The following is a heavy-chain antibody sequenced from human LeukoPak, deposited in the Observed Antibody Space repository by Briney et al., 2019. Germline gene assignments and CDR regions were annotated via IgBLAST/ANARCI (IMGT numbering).Heavy chain of an antibody. CDR2: IYSGGST. Sequence: GGSLRLSCAASGFTVSSNYMSWVRQAPGKGLEWVSVIYSGGSTYYADSVKGRFTISGDNSKNTLYLQMNSLRAEDTAVYYCARDHGGYDLLGSDYWGQGTLVTVSS. CDR3: ARDHGGYDLLGSDY. D-gene: IGHD5-12*01. V-gene: IGHV3-53*01. CDR1: GFTVSSNY. J-gene: IGHJ4*02.